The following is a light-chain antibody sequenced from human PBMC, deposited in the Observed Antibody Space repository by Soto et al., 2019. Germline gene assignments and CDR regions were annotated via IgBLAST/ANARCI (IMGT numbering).Light chain of an antibody. CDR1: QSISHF. V-gene: IGKV1-39*01. CDR2: TAS. J-gene: IGKJ2*01. Sequence: DIQLTQSPSSLSAFVGDRVIITCRASQSISHFLNWYQQKPGKAPKLLIHTASSLQRGFPSRFSGSGSGTEFSLAICGLQPEDSATYDCQQSYSSIMYTFGQGTKLEIK. CDR3: QQSYSSIMYT.